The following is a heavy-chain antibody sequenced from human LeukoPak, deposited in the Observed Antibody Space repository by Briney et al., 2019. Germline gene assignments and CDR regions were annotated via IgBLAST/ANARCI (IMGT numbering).Heavy chain of an antibody. J-gene: IGHJ4*02. CDR3: ANRPEPPSHLDY. D-gene: IGHD1-14*01. Sequence: GGSLRLSCAASGFTFSSYAMSWVRQAPGKGLEWVSAISGSGGSTYYADSVKGRFTISRDNSKNTLYLQMNSPRAEDTAVYYCANRPEPPSHLDYWGQGTLVTVSS. CDR2: ISGSGGST. V-gene: IGHV3-23*01. CDR1: GFTFSSYA.